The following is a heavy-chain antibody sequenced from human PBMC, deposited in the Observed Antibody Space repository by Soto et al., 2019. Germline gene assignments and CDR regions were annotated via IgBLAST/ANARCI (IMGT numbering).Heavy chain of an antibody. J-gene: IGHJ5*02. CDR1: GGSISSGGYS. V-gene: IGHV4-30-2*01. Sequence: SETLSLTCAVSGGSISSGGYSWSWIRQPPGKGLEWIGYMYHSGSTYYNPSLKSRVTISIDRSKNQFSLKLSSVTAADTATYYCVHRGRSSGFGRDNWFDPWGQGTLVTVSS. CDR2: MYHSGST. CDR3: VHRGRSSGFGRDNWFDP. D-gene: IGHD3-22*01.